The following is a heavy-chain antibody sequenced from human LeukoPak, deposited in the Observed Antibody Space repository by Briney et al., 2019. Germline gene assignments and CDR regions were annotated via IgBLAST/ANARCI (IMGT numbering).Heavy chain of an antibody. D-gene: IGHD6-19*01. Sequence: SQTLSLTCTVSGGSIGIGGYYWSWIRQHPGKGLEWIGYIYPSGTTYYNPSLKSQVTISVDTSKVQFSLTLRSATAADTAVYYCARGNPRYSSGLGFDYWGQGSLVTVSS. CDR1: GGSIGIGGYY. V-gene: IGHV4-31*01. J-gene: IGHJ4*02. CDR3: ARGNPRYSSGLGFDY. CDR2: IYPSGTT.